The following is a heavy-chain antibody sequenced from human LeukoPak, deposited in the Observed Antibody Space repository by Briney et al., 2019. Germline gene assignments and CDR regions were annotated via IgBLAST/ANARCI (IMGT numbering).Heavy chain of an antibody. Sequence: GGSLRLSCAASGFTVSSNYMSWVRQAPGKGLEWVSVIYSGGSTYYADSVTGRFTISRDNSKNTVFLQMNSLRAEDTALYYCAREQGMSNDYWGQGTLVTVSS. V-gene: IGHV3-53*01. CDR1: GFTVSSNY. D-gene: IGHD3-10*01. CDR2: IYSGGST. CDR3: AREQGMSNDY. J-gene: IGHJ4*02.